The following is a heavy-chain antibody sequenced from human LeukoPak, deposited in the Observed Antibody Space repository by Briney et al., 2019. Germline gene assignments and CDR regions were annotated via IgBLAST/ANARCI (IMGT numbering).Heavy chain of an antibody. CDR2: IYYSGST. V-gene: IGHV4-39*01. J-gene: IGHJ4*02. Sequence: PSETLSLICNVSGGSISSSSYYWGWIRQPPGEGLEWIGNIYYSGSTYYNPSLKSRVTISVDTSKNQFSLKLSFVTAADTAVYYCARTKSYPSFDYWGQGTLVTVSS. D-gene: IGHD2-21*01. CDR1: GGSISSSSYY. CDR3: ARTKSYPSFDY.